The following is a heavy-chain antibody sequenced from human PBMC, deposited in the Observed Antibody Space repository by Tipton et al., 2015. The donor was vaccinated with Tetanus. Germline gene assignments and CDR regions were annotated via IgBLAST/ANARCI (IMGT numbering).Heavy chain of an antibody. CDR2: IYSGGST. V-gene: IGHV4-4*07. J-gene: IGHJ5*02. CDR1: GGSTHSFY. CDR3: ARQAENWFDP. Sequence: VKPSETLSLTCTVSGGSTHSFYWTWIRQSAGKGLEWIGRIYSGGSTNYNPSLKSRLTISVDTSKRQFFLRLTSVTAADTAVYYCARQAENWFDPWGQGTLVTVSS.